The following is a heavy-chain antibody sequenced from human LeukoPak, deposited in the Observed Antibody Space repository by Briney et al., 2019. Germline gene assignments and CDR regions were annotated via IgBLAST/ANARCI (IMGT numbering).Heavy chain of an antibody. V-gene: IGHV3-21*04. Sequence: GGSLRLSCAASGFTFSSYSMNWVRQAPGKGLEWVSSISSSSSYIYYADSVKGRFTISRDNAKNSLYLQMNSLRAADTAVYYCARVNSETYYYDSSGYYYFDYWGQGTLVTVSS. CDR2: ISSSSSYI. CDR3: ARVNSETYYYDSSGYYYFDY. J-gene: IGHJ4*02. D-gene: IGHD3-22*01. CDR1: GFTFSSYS.